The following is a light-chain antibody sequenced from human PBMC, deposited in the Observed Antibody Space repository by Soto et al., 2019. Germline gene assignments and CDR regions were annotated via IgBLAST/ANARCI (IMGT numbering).Light chain of an antibody. V-gene: IGLV2-8*01. Sequence: QSALTQPPSASGSPGQSVTISCTGTSSDVGGYNYVSWYQQHPGKAPKLVIYEVSKRPSGVPDRFSGSKSGNTASLTVFGLQAEDEADYYCSSYAGSNNLVFGGGTKLTVL. CDR2: EVS. CDR1: SSDVGGYNY. J-gene: IGLJ2*01. CDR3: SSYAGSNNLV.